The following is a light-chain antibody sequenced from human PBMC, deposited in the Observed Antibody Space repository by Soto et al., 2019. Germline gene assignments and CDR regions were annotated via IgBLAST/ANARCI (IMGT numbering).Light chain of an antibody. Sequence: DIQMTQSPSSLSASVGDRVTITCRASQSISSYLNWYQQKPGKAPNLLIYAASSLQSGVPSRFSGSGSGTDFTLTISSLQPEDFATYYCQQSYSTPRPFGQGTKVELK. V-gene: IGKV1-39*01. CDR3: QQSYSTPRP. J-gene: IGKJ1*01. CDR2: AAS. CDR1: QSISSY.